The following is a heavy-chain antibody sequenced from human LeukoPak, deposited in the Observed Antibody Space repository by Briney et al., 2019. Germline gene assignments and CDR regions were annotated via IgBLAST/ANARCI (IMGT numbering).Heavy chain of an antibody. CDR2: IYHSGST. Sequence: GTLRLSCAAYGFTFSNYGMSWVRQAPGKGLEWIGEIYHSGSTNYNPSLKSRVTISVDKSKNQFSLKLSSVTAADTAVYYCARYSETSELVSLSGEASAKGYWGQGTLVTVSS. CDR3: ARYSETSELVSLSGEASAKGY. J-gene: IGHJ4*02. D-gene: IGHD6-13*01. V-gene: IGHV4-4*02. CDR1: GFTFSNYGM.